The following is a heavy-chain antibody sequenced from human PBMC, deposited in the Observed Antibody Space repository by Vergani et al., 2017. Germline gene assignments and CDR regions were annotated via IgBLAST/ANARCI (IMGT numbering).Heavy chain of an antibody. Sequence: QVQLVQSGAEVKKPGASVKVSCKASGYTFTGYYMHWVRQAPGQGLEWMGWINPNSGGTNYAQKLQGRVTMTRDTSISTAYMELSRLRSDDTAVYYCARGFVVVPAAMAYWGQGTLVTVSS. D-gene: IGHD2-2*01. J-gene: IGHJ4*02. CDR1: GYTFTGYY. V-gene: IGHV1-2*02. CDR3: ARGFVVVPAAMAY. CDR2: INPNSGGT.